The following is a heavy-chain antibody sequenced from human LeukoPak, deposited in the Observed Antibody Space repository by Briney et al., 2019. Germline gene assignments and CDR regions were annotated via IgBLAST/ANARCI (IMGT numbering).Heavy chain of an antibody. CDR3: ARDDYYGSGSYAFDI. CDR2: ISAYNGNT. V-gene: IGHV1-18*01. J-gene: IGHJ3*02. D-gene: IGHD3-10*01. Sequence: ASVKVSCKASGYTFTSYGISWVRQAPGQGLEWMGWISAYNGNTNYAQKLQGRVTMTTDTSTSTAYMELRSLRSDDTAVYYCARDDYYGSGSYAFDIWGQGTMVTASS. CDR1: GYTFTSYG.